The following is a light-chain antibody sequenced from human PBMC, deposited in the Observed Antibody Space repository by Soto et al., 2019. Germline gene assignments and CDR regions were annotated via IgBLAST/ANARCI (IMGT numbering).Light chain of an antibody. V-gene: IGLV1-47*01. CDR3: AAWDYSLSAFV. Sequence: QSVLTQPPSASGTPGQRVTISCSGSSSNIGSNYVYWYQQLPGTAPKLLIYRNNQRPSGVPDRFSGSKSGTSASLAISGLRSEDFSDYSSAAWDYSLSAFVFGTGTNVTVL. J-gene: IGLJ1*01. CDR2: RNN. CDR1: SSNIGSNY.